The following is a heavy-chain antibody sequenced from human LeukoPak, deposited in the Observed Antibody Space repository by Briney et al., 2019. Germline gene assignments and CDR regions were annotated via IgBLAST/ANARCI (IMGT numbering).Heavy chain of an antibody. Sequence: GGSLRLSCAASGFTFTNYALHWVRQTPVKGLEWITLISSDGNNNVYADSVKGRFTISRDNAKNSLYLQMNSLRAEDTAVYYCARDMQQLVPQPYYYYGMDVWGQGTTVTVSS. CDR3: ARDMQQLVPQPYYYYGMDV. V-gene: IGHV3-30*03. CDR2: ISSDGNNN. J-gene: IGHJ6*02. CDR1: GFTFTNYA. D-gene: IGHD6-13*01.